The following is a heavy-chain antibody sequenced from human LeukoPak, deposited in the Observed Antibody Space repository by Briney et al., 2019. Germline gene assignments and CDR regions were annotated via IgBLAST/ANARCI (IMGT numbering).Heavy chain of an antibody. CDR2: VRNDGFDT. CDR1: GLTFTNHG. CDR3: AKRRVKEYVGDLGQPTNATDS. J-gene: IGHJ5*01. D-gene: IGHD3-16*01. V-gene: IGHV3-30*02. Sequence: GTSLRLSCVTSGLTFTNHGFHWLRQAADKGLECVAFVRNDGFDTYHSNSVKGRFSISRDDSKNTVYLQMKSLRAEDTALYYCAKRRVKEYVGDLGQPTNATDS.